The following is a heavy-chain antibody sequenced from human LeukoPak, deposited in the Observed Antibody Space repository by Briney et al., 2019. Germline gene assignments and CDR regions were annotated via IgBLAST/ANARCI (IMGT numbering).Heavy chain of an antibody. CDR2: ICAYNGNT. CDR1: GYTFTSYG. CDR3: CIAAAGTGVDFAY. D-gene: IGHD6-13*01. Sequence: ASVKVSCKASGYTFTSYGISWVRQAPGQGLDWMAWICAYNGNTNYAQKLQGRVTMTTNPSTRTAYMELRSLSSDDTAVYYCCIAAAGTGVDFAYWGQGTLVTVSS. J-gene: IGHJ4*02. V-gene: IGHV1-18*01.